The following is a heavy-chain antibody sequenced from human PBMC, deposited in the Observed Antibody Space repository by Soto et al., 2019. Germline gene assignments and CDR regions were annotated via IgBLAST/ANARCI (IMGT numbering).Heavy chain of an antibody. V-gene: IGHV4-34*01. Sequence: SETLSLTCAVYGGSFSGYYWSWIRQPPGKGLEWIGEINHSGSTNYNPSLKRRVTISVDTSKNQFSLKLSSVTAADTAVYYCARGSGYSSGWYAFDIWGQGTMVTVSS. CDR3: ARGSGYSSGWYAFDI. CDR2: INHSGST. J-gene: IGHJ3*02. D-gene: IGHD6-19*01. CDR1: GGSFSGYY.